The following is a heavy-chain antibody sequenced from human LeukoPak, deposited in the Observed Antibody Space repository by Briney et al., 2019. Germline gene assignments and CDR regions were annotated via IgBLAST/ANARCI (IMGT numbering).Heavy chain of an antibody. V-gene: IGHV3-7*01. CDR2: IKEDGSES. Sequence: PSETLSLTCAVYGGSFSGYYWSWVRQAPGKGLEWVANIKEDGSESHYVDSVKGRFTISRDNAKNSLYLQMNSLRAEDTAVYYCAKDHYWSIDYWGRGTLVTVSS. CDR1: GGSFSGYY. D-gene: IGHD3-3*01. CDR3: AKDHYWSIDY. J-gene: IGHJ4*02.